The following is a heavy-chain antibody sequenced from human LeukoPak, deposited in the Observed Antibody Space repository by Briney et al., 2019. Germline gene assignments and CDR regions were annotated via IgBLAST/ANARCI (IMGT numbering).Heavy chain of an antibody. CDR3: ARDKWELLGAHYYYYMDV. Sequence: SETLSLTCDVSDVSIFMSSLWSWVPQPPGRGLEWIGSIYYSGSTYYIPSLKSRVTISVDTSKNQVSLKQGSVPGADTAVCYCARDKWELLGAHYYYYMDVWGKGTTVTVSS. CDR1: DVSIFMSSL. V-gene: IGHV4-4*02. J-gene: IGHJ6*03. D-gene: IGHD1-26*01. CDR2: IYYSGST.